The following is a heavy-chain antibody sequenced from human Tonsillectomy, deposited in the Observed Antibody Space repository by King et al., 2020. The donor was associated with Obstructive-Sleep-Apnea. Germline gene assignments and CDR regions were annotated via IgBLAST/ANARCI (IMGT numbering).Heavy chain of an antibody. V-gene: IGHV1-58*02. CDR2: IVVGSGDT. CDR1: EFSLTTFP. Sequence: QLVQSGPEVKKPGTSVKVSCKASEFSLTTFPMQWVRQARGQLPEWIGWIVVGSGDTNYAQKFQERVTFTRDMSTSTVYMERSSLRSEDTAVYYWAGKSDYYYGMDVWGQGTTVIVS. CDR3: AGKSDYYYGMDV. J-gene: IGHJ6*02.